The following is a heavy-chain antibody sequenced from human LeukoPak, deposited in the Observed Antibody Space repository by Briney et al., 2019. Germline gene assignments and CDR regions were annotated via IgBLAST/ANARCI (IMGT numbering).Heavy chain of an antibody. D-gene: IGHD3-3*01. CDR2: IYPGDSDT. J-gene: IGHJ4*02. Sequence: EALKISFKGSGYSFTSYWIGWVRQVPGKGLEWMGIIYPGDSDTRYSPSFQGQVTISADKSISTAYLQWSSLKASDTATYYCARGDLEWFFDYWGQGTLVTVSS. V-gene: IGHV5-51*01. CDR3: ARGDLEWFFDY. CDR1: GYSFTSYW.